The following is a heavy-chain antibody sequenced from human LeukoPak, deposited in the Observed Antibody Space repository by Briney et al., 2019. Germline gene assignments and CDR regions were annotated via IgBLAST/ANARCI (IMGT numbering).Heavy chain of an antibody. CDR2: ISGSGGST. V-gene: IGHV3-23*01. J-gene: IGHJ5*02. CDR1: GFTFSSYA. D-gene: IGHD3-3*01. CDR3: AKGGSRFLEWLLFGWFDP. Sequence: PGGTLRLSCAASGFTFSSYAMCWGRQAPPKGLEWVSAISGSGGSTYYADSVKSRFTISRDNPKNTLYLQMNSLRAEDTAVYYCAKGGSRFLEWLLFGWFDPWGQGTLVTVSS.